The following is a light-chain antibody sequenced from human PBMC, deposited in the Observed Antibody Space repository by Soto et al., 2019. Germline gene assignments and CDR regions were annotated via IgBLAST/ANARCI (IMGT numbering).Light chain of an antibody. CDR1: SRDVGGYNY. J-gene: IGLJ1*01. Sequence: QSVLTHPASLSASPGQSITISCTGTSRDVGGYNYVSWYQQHPGKAPKLMIYDVSNRPSGVSNRFSGSKSGNTASLTISGLQAEDEADYYCSSYTSSSTLYVFGTGT. V-gene: IGLV2-14*01. CDR3: SSYTSSSTLYV. CDR2: DVS.